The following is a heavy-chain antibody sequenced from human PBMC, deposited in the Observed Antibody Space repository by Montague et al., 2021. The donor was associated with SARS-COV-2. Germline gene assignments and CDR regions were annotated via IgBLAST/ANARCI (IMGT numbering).Heavy chain of an antibody. CDR2: VYHSGST. CDR1: GGSFSSHY. CDR3: ARGKGHSAVVVMSASTSTHFDS. V-gene: IGHV4-34*01. D-gene: IGHD2-15*01. J-gene: IGHJ4*02. Sequence: SETLSLTCTVSGGSFSSHYCSWIRQPPGKGLEWIGEVYHSGSTNYNPSLKSRVTISADASKNQFSLKVDSATAADTALYYCARGKGHSAVVVMSASTSTHFDSWGQGTLVTVSS.